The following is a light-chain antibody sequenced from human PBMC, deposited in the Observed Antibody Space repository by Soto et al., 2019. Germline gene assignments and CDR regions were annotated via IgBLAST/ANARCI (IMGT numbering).Light chain of an antibody. J-gene: IGKJ4*01. CDR1: QSVGNDY. Sequence: EIVLTQSPGTLSLSPGERATLSCRASQSVGNDYLAWFQQRPGQAPRLPIDDASNRATGIPDRFSGSGSGTDFTLTISRLEPEDFAVYYCQQCGSSPLTFGGGTRVEIK. CDR3: QQCGSSPLT. V-gene: IGKV3-20*01. CDR2: DAS.